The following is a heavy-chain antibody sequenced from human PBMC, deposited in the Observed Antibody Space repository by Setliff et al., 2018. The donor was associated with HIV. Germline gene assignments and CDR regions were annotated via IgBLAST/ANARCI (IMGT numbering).Heavy chain of an antibody. CDR3: TKGRLGQADY. D-gene: IGHD3-10*01. CDR1: GDSISGSY. CDR2: IYYSGST. J-gene: IGHJ4*02. V-gene: IGHV4-59*01. Sequence: TLSLTCAVSGDSISGSYWNWIRQSPGGGLEWIGYIYYSGSTNYNPSFKRRVTISIDKSRESFSLTLTSVTAADTAMYYCTKGRLGQADYWGQGIRVTVSS.